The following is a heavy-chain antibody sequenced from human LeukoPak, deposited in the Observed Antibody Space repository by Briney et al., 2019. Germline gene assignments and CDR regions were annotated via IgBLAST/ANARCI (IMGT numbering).Heavy chain of an antibody. J-gene: IGHJ1*01. V-gene: IGHV3-48*04. D-gene: IGHD3-22*01. CDR1: GFSFSSYS. CDR2: ISSSSSTI. CDR3: ARDADSSDAFQH. Sequence: GGSLRLSCAASGFSFSSYSMNWVRQAPGKGLECVSYISSSSSTIYYADSVKGRFTISRDNAKNSLYLQMNSLRAEDTAVYYCARDADSSDAFQHWGQGALVTVSS.